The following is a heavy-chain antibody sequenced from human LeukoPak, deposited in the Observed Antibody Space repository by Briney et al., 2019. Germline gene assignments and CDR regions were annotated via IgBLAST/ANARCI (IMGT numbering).Heavy chain of an antibody. D-gene: IGHD5-12*01. CDR3: AARLSGYRTNLDY. CDR1: GGTFSSYA. J-gene: IGHJ4*02. Sequence: SVKVSCKASGGTFSSYAISWVRQAPGQGLEWMGRIIPIFGIANYAQKFQGRVTITADKSTSTAYMELSSLRSEDTAVYYCAARLSGYRTNLDYWGQGTLVTVSS. V-gene: IGHV1-69*04. CDR2: IIPIFGIA.